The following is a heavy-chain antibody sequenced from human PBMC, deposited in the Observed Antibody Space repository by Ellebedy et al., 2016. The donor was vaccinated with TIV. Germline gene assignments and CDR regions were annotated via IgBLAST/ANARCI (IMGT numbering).Heavy chain of an antibody. CDR2: IDWEGDK. V-gene: IGHV2-70*11. Sequence: SGPTLVKPTQTLPLTCTFSGFSLTTSGMCVSWIRQPPGKALEWLARIDWEGDKYYNKSLKTRLAISSDTSKNQVVLTMTNMDPVDTATYYCARYTTSSRHFDYWGQGTLVTVSS. D-gene: IGHD3-16*01. CDR3: ARYTTSSRHFDY. CDR1: GFSLTTSGMC. J-gene: IGHJ4*02.